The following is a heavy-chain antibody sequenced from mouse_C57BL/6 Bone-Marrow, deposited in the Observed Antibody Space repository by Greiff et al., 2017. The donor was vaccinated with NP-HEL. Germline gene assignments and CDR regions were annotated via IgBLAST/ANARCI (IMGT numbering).Heavy chain of an antibody. V-gene: IGHV10-3*01. CDR3: VREDYGSRGWYFDV. Sequence: DVKLVESGGGLVQPKGSLKLSCAASGFTFNTYAMHWVRQAPGKGLEWVARIRSKSSNYATYYADSVKDRFTISRDDSQSMLYLQMNNLKTEDTAMYYCVREDYGSRGWYFDVWGTGTTVTVSS. CDR1: GFTFNTYA. J-gene: IGHJ1*03. CDR2: IRSKSSNYAT. D-gene: IGHD1-1*01.